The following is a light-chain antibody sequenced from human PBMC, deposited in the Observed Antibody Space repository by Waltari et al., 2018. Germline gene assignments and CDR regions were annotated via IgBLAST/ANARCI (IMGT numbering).Light chain of an antibody. CDR2: EVS. J-gene: IGLJ1*01. Sequence: QPALTQPASVSGSPGQSIPLPCPGTSSYCGNSNVVSWYQQYPGKAPKFIIYEVSEGPSGVSNRFSGSKSGNTASLTISGLQAEDEADYYCCSYAGGTTYVFGTGTKVTVL. CDR3: CSYAGGTTYV. V-gene: IGLV2-23*02. CDR1: SSYCGNSNV.